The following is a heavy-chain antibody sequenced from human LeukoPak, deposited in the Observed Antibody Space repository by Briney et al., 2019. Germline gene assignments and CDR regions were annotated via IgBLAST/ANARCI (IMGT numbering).Heavy chain of an antibody. CDR2: ISYDGSNK. Sequence: GGSLRLSCAASGFTFSSYGMHWVRQAPGKGLEWVAVISYDGSNKYYADSVKGRFTISRDNSKNTLYLQMNSPRAEDTAVYYCAKDGYYYGSGSYKDPYYYDYWGQGTLVTVSS. CDR1: GFTFSSYG. CDR3: AKDGYYYGSGSYKDPYYYDY. V-gene: IGHV3-30*18. D-gene: IGHD3-10*01. J-gene: IGHJ4*02.